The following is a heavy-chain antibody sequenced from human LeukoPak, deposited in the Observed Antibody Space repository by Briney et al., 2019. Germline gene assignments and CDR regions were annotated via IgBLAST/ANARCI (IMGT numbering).Heavy chain of an antibody. V-gene: IGHV4-38-2*02. CDR3: ARDTANYYDSSGYIYYYYGMDV. CDR1: GYSISSGYY. Sequence: SETLSLTCTVSGYSISSGYYWGWIRQPPGKGLEWIGSIYHSGSTYYNPSLKSRVTISVDTSKNQFSLKLSSVTAADTAVYYCARDTANYYDSSGYIYYYYGMDVWGQGTTVTVSS. CDR2: IYHSGST. D-gene: IGHD3-22*01. J-gene: IGHJ6*02.